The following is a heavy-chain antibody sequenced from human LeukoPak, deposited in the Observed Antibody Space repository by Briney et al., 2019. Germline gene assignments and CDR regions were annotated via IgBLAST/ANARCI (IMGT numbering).Heavy chain of an antibody. V-gene: IGHV3-23*01. J-gene: IGHJ3*02. CDR2: FGGSAGTT. CDR1: GFTFNNYA. CDR3: AKGTYDSGNYLYAFDI. Sequence: GGSLRLSCAASGFTFNNYAMSWVRQAPGKGLEWVSTFGGSAGTTYYADSVKGRFTLSRDNSKSTLYLQMNSLRAEDTAIYYCAKGTYDSGNYLYAFDIWGQGTTVTVSS. D-gene: IGHD3-10*01.